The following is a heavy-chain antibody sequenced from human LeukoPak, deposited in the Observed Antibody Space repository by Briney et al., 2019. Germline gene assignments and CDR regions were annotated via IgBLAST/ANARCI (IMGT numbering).Heavy chain of an antibody. CDR1: GGSFSGYY. V-gene: IGHV4-59*01. CDR3: ARRSGYSYGLNWFDP. CDR2: IYDSGST. D-gene: IGHD5-18*01. J-gene: IGHJ5*02. Sequence: SETLSLTCAVYGGSFSGYYWSWIRQPPGKGLEWIGYIYDSGSTNYNPSLKSRVTISVDTSKNQFSLKVSSVTAADTAVYYCARRSGYSYGLNWFDPWGQGTLVTVSS.